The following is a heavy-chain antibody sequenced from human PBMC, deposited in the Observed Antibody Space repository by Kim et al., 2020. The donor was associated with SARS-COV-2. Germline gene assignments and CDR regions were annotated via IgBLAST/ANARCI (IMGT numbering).Heavy chain of an antibody. CDR1: GFTFSDYY. V-gene: IGHV3-11*05. CDR3: ARALKSLGYCSGGSCSYYYYYYSMDV. J-gene: IGHJ6*02. CDR2: ISSSSSYT. Sequence: GGSLRLSCAASGFTFSDYYMSWIRQAPGKGLEWVSYISSSSSYTNYADSVKGRFTISRDNAKNSLYLQMNSLRAEDTAVYYCARALKSLGYCSGGSCSYYYYYYSMDVWGQGTTVTVSS. D-gene: IGHD2-15*01.